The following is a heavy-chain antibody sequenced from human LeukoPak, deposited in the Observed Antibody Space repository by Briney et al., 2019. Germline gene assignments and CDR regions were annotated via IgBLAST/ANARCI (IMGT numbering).Heavy chain of an antibody. J-gene: IGHJ5*02. CDR1: GYTFTGYY. CDR2: INPNSGGT. Sequence: ASVKVSCKASGYTFTGYYMHWVRQAPGQGLEWMGWINPNSGGTNYAQKFQGRVTMTRDTSISTAYMVLSRLRSDDTAVYYCARDLPWTNQLIAVAGKNWFDPWGQGTLVTVSS. CDR3: ARDLPWTNQLIAVAGKNWFDP. D-gene: IGHD6-19*01. V-gene: IGHV1-2*02.